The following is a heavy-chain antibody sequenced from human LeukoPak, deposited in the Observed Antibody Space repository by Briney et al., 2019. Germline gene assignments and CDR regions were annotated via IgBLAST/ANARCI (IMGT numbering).Heavy chain of an antibody. J-gene: IGHJ4*03. CDR2: INHRGDT. Sequence: SETLSLTCAVYGGSFCRYYWSWIRQSPGKGLEWIAEINHRGDTNYNPSVKSRVTISLDTSKNQFSLKVTSLTAADTAVYFCARGPTISETGYFDYWGQGTLVTVSS. CDR1: GGSFCRYY. V-gene: IGHV4-34*01. CDR3: ARGPTISETGYFDY. D-gene: IGHD1-14*01.